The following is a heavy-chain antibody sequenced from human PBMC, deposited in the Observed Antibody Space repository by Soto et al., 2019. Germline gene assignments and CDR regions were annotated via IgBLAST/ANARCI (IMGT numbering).Heavy chain of an antibody. CDR2: ISSISSTL. V-gene: IGHV3-48*02. D-gene: IGHD1-20*01. Sequence: EVRLVESGGGVVKPGGSLRLSCAASGFTFSNYNMNWVRQAPGKGLEWISYISSISSTLYHAVSVKGRFTISRDNAKNALYLQMDDVRDEDRAMYYCVRGGYNFFGPWGQGTLVTVTS. CDR3: VRGGYNFFGP. J-gene: IGHJ5*02. CDR1: GFTFSNYN.